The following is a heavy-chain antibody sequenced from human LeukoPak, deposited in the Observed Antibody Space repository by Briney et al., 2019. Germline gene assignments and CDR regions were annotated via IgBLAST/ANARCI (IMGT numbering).Heavy chain of an antibody. Sequence: ASVKVSCKASGYTFTSYGISWVRQAPGQGLEWMGWISAYNGNTNYAQKLQGRVTMTTDTSTSTAYMELRSLRSDDTAVYYCARGYVDTAMVLYFDYWGQGTLVTVSS. CDR3: ARGYVDTAMVLYFDY. CDR2: ISAYNGNT. V-gene: IGHV1-18*01. D-gene: IGHD5-18*01. CDR1: GYTFTSYG. J-gene: IGHJ4*02.